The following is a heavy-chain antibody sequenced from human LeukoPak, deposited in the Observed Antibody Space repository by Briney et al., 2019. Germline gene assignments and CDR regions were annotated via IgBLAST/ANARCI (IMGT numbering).Heavy chain of an antibody. J-gene: IGHJ5*02. D-gene: IGHD3-22*01. CDR1: GFTFSSYA. Sequence: GGSQRLSCAASGFTFSSYAMSWVRQAPGKGLEWVSAIRGSGGSTYYADSVKGRFTISRDNSKNTLYLQMNSLRAEDTAVYYCAKATDDSSGYRGFDPWGQGTLVTVSS. V-gene: IGHV3-23*01. CDR3: AKATDDSSGYRGFDP. CDR2: IRGSGGST.